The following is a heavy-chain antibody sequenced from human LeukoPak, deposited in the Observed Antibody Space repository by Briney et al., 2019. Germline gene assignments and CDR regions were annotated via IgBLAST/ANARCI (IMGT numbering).Heavy chain of an antibody. D-gene: IGHD3-22*01. V-gene: IGHV4-30-4*01. CDR3: ARDRDRDYYDSGNWFDP. J-gene: IGHJ5*02. CDR2: IYYSGST. CDR1: GGSISSGDYY. Sequence: SETLSLTCTVSGGSISSGDYYWSWIRQPPGKGLEWIGYIYYSGSTYYNPSLKSRVTISVDTSKNQFSPKLSSVTAADTAVYYCARDRDRDYYDSGNWFDPWGQGTLVTVSS.